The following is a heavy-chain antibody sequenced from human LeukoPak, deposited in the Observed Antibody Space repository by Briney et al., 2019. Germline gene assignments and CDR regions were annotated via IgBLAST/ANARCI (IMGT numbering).Heavy chain of an antibody. CDR2: INPSGGST. V-gene: IGHV1-46*01. D-gene: IGHD3-22*01. J-gene: IGHJ4*02. Sequence: GASVKVSCKASGYTFTSYYMHWVRQAPGQGLEWMGIINPSGGSTSYAQKFQGRVTMTEDTSTDTAYMELSSLRSEDTAVYYCATDYYYDSSGYYYDYWGQGTLVTVSS. CDR3: ATDYYYDSSGYYYDY. CDR1: GYTFTSYY.